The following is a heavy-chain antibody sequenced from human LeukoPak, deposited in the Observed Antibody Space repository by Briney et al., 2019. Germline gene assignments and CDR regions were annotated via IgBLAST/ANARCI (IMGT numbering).Heavy chain of an antibody. D-gene: IGHD3-22*01. CDR2: ISWNSGNI. Sequence: GGSLRLSCAASGFTFVDYAMHWVRQAPGKGLEWVSGISWNSGNIGYADSVKGRFTISRDNAKTSLYLQMNSLRAEDTALYYCAKGSTYEYGSSGYGPTWGQGTLVTVSS. CDR1: GFTFVDYA. CDR3: AKGSTYEYGSSGYGPT. V-gene: IGHV3-9*01. J-gene: IGHJ5*02.